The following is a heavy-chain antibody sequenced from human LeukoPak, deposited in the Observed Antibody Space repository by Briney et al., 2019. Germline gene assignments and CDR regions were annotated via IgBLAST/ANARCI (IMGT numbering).Heavy chain of an antibody. CDR3: AKALAYSSSSLDDY. J-gene: IGHJ4*02. D-gene: IGHD6-6*01. Sequence: GGSLRLSCAASGFTFSSYAMSWVRQAPGKGLEWVSAISGSGGSTYYADSVKGRFTISRDNSKNTLYLQMNSLRAEDTAVYYCAKALAYSSSSLDDYWGQGTLVTVSS. V-gene: IGHV3-23*01. CDR2: ISGSGGST. CDR1: GFTFSSYA.